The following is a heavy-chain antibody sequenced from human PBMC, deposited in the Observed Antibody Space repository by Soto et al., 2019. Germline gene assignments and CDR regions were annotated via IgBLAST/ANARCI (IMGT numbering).Heavy chain of an antibody. V-gene: IGHV4-59*08. CDR1: GGSVSSYS. D-gene: IGHD2-2*01. J-gene: IGHJ6*03. CDR3: ARHAVVVVPAATGGYYYYMDV. CDR2: IYYSGST. Sequence: SETLSLTCTVSGGSVSSYSWSWIRQPPGKGLEWIGYIYYSGSTNYNPSLKSRVTISVDTSKNQFSLKLSSVTAADTAVYYCARHAVVVVPAATGGYYYYMDVWGKGTTVTVSS.